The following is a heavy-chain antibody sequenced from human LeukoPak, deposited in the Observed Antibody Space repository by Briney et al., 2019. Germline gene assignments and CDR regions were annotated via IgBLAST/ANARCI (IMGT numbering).Heavy chain of an antibody. CDR2: IYYSGST. V-gene: IGHV4-61*01. CDR3: ARDSQIITMVRGVTPYYYYGMDV. J-gene: IGHJ6*02. CDR1: GGSVRSRTYY. Sequence: SETLSLTCSVSGGSVRSRTYYWSWIRQPPGKGLEWIGYIYYSGSTNYNPSLKSRVTISVDTSKNQFSLKLSSVTAADTAVYYCARDSQIITMVRGVTPYYYYGMDVWGQGTTVTVSS. D-gene: IGHD3-10*01.